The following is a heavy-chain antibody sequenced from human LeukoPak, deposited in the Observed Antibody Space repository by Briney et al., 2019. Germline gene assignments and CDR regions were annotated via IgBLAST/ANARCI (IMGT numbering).Heavy chain of an antibody. Sequence: ASVKVSCKASGYTFTSYDINWVRQATGQGLEWMGIINPSGGRTSYAKKFQGRVTMTRDMSTSTVYMELSSLRSEDTAVYFCARGDGEAAAGTENWFDPWGQGTLVTVSS. CDR2: INPSGGRT. V-gene: IGHV1-46*01. D-gene: IGHD6-13*01. CDR3: ARGDGEAAAGTENWFDP. CDR1: GYTFTSYD. J-gene: IGHJ5*02.